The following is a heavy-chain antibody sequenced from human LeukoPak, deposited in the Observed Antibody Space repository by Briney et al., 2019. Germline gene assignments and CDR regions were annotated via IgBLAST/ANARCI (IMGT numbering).Heavy chain of an antibody. V-gene: IGHV3-48*03. J-gene: IGHJ4*01. D-gene: IGHD2-2*01. Sequence: GGSLRLFCAASGFTFSSYEMNWVRQAPGKGLEWVSYISSSGSTIYYADSVKGRFTISRDNAKNSLYLQMNSLRAEDTAVYYCASGPRRSTRREGFDYWGQEPWSPSPQ. CDR3: ASGPRRSTRREGFDY. CDR1: GFTFSSYE. CDR2: ISSSGSTI.